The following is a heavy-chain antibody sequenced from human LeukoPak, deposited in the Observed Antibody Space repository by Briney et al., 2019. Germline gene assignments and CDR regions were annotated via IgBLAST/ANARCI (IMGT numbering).Heavy chain of an antibody. CDR2: IYYSGST. Sequence: SETLSLNCTVSGGSISSGGYYWSWIRQHPGKGLEWIGYIYYSGSTYYNPSLKSRVTISVDTSKNQFSLKLSSVTAADTAVYYCARSRMSSYGKRPYYYYGMDVWGQGTTVTVS. CDR1: GGSISSGGYY. V-gene: IGHV4-31*03. D-gene: IGHD5-18*01. CDR3: ARSRMSSYGKRPYYYYGMDV. J-gene: IGHJ6*02.